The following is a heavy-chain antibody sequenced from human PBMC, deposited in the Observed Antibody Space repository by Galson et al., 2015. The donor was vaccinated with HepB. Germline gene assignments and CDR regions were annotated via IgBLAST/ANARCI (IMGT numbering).Heavy chain of an antibody. D-gene: IGHD6-13*01. CDR2: ISSSSSYT. J-gene: IGHJ5*02. CDR3: ARDAYSSSWLGWFDP. CDR1: GFTFSDYY. Sequence: SLRLSCAASGFTFSDYYMSWIRQAPGKGLEWVSYISSSSSYTNYADSVKGRFTISRDNAKNSLYLQMNSLRAEDTAVYYCARDAYSSSWLGWFDPWGQGTLVTVSS. V-gene: IGHV3-11*05.